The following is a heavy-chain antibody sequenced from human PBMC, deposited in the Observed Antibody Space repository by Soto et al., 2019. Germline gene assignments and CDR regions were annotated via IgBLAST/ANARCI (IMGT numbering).Heavy chain of an antibody. CDR2: ITTYNGNT. CDR3: ARALTGYGMDV. Sequence: QVQLVQSGVEVREPGASVKVSCKAVRYIFTNYGVSWVRQAPGQGLEWMVWITTYNGNTEYAQKCQGRVTMTTDASTSTAYMELGSLRSDDTAIYYCARALTGYGMDVWGHGTTVTVSS. J-gene: IGHJ6*02. V-gene: IGHV1-18*01. CDR1: RYIFTNYG.